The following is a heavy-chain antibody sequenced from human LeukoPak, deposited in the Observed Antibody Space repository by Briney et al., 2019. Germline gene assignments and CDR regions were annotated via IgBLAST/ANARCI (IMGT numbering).Heavy chain of an antibody. CDR2: VNPNSGGT. D-gene: IGHD2-2*01. CDR1: GYTFTDYY. J-gene: IGHJ4*02. V-gene: IGHV1-2*02. CDR3: ARGRGSTSSNFDY. Sequence: ASVKVSCKASGYTFTDYYMNWVRQAPGQGLEWMGWVNPNSGGTNYAQKFQGRVTMTRDTSISTAYMELSRLRSDDTAVYYCARGRGSTSSNFDYWGQGTLVTVSS.